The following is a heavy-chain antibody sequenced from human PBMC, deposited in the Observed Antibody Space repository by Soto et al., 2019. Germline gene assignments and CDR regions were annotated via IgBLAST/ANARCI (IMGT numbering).Heavy chain of an antibody. CDR2: IYYSGST. V-gene: IGHV4-39*01. J-gene: IGHJ6*02. CDR1: GASINSGSISGNSYY. CDR3: ARHRIPHYGMDV. Sequence: SETLSLTCTISGASINSGSISGNSYYWGWIRQPPGKGLEWIGSIYYSGSTYYNPSLKSRVTISVDTSKYQFSLKLSSVTAADTAVYYCARHRIPHYGMDVWGQGTTVTVSS.